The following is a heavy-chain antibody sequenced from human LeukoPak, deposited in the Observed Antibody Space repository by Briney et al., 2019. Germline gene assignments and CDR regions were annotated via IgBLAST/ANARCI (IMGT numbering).Heavy chain of an antibody. CDR2: ISSSSSYI. V-gene: IGHV3-21*01. D-gene: IGHD1-26*01. Sequence: GGSLRLSCAASRFTFSSYSMNWVRQAPGKGLEWVSSISSSSSYIYYADSVKGRFTISRDNAKNSLYLQMNSLRAEDTAVYYCVRAEVGTTLKYYYYMDAWGIGTTVTVSS. CDR1: RFTFSSYS. J-gene: IGHJ6*03. CDR3: VRAEVGTTLKYYYYMDA.